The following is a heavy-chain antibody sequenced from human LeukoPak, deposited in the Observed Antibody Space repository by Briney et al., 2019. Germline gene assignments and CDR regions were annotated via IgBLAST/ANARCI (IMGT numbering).Heavy chain of an antibody. J-gene: IGHJ6*02. Sequence: GGSLRLSCAASGFTFSSYAMHWVRQAPGKGLEWVSVISYDGSNKYYADSVKGRFTISRDNSKNTLYLQMNSLRAEDTAEYYCARDPTYNYGYYYYYYGMDVWGQGTTVTVSS. CDR1: GFTFSSYA. D-gene: IGHD5-18*01. V-gene: IGHV3-30*04. CDR3: ARDPTYNYGYYYYYYGMDV. CDR2: ISYDGSNK.